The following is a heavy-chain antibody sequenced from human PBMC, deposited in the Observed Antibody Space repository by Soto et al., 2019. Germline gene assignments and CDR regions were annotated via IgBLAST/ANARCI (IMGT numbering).Heavy chain of an antibody. J-gene: IGHJ4*02. D-gene: IGHD6-19*01. CDR2: TYYRSKWYY. Sequence: SPTLSLTCVISGDSVSSNSAGWNWIRQSPSRGLEWLGRTYYRSKWYYEYAVSVKSRIIINPDTSKNQVSLQLSSVTPEDTAMYYCVRFGSGWNYWGQGSLVTVSS. V-gene: IGHV6-1*01. CDR1: GDSVSSNSAG. CDR3: VRFGSGWNY.